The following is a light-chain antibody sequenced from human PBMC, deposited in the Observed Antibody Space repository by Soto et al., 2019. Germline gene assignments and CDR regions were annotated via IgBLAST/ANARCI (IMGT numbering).Light chain of an antibody. CDR1: NIGSQS. Sequence: SYELTQPPSVSVSPGKTARITCGGNNIGSQSVHWYQQKPGQAPVLVMFYDRVRPSGIPERFSGSNSGNTATLTISRVEAGDEADYYCQVWDSSSDHPGVFGGGTKLTVL. CDR2: YDR. V-gene: IGLV3-21*04. CDR3: QVWDSSSDHPGV. J-gene: IGLJ2*01.